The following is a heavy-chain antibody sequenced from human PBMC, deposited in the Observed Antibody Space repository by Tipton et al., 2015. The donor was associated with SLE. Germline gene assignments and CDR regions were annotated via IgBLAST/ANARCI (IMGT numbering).Heavy chain of an antibody. CDR3: ARDERGSYSYNWFDP. CDR2: IYYSGST. V-gene: IGHV4-31*11. CDR1: GYSISSGYY. D-gene: IGHD1-26*01. Sequence: TLSLTCAVSGYSISSGYYWGWIRQHPGKGLEWIGYIYYSGSTYYNPSLKSRVTISVDTSKNQFSLKLSSVTAADTAVYYCARDERGSYSYNWFDPWGQGTLVTVSS. J-gene: IGHJ5*02.